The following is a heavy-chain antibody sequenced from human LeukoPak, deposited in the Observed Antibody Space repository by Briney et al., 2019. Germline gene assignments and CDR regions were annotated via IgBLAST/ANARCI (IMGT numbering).Heavy chain of an antibody. J-gene: IGHJ4*02. V-gene: IGHV3-21*01. D-gene: IGHD2-2*01. CDR1: GFTFSSYW. CDR2: ISSSSSYI. CDR3: AKDRHPIIVVVPVATYFDY. Sequence: GGSLRLSCAASGFTFSSYWMSWVRQAPGKGLEWVPSISSSSSYIYYADSVKGRFTISRDNSKNTVSLQMNSLRAEDTAAYYCAKDRHPIIVVVPVATYFDYWGQGTLVTVSS.